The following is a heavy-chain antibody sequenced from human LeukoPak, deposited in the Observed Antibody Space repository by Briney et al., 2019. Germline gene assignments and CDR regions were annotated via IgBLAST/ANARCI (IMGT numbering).Heavy chain of an antibody. J-gene: IGHJ6*02. D-gene: IGHD6-13*01. CDR3: ARQERYSSSWYEDYYYGMDV. CDR1: GVSISSYY. V-gene: IGHV4-59*08. Sequence: PSETLSLTCTVSGVSISSYYWSWIRQPPGKGLEWIGYIYYSGSTNYNPSLKSRVTISVDTSKNQFSLKLSSVTAADTAVYYCARQERYSSSWYEDYYYGMDVWGQGTTVTVSS. CDR2: IYYSGST.